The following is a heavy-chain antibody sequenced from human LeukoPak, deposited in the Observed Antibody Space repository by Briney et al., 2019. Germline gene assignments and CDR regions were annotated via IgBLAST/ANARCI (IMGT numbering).Heavy chain of an antibody. CDR3: ARLFYDSSGSH. V-gene: IGHV3-7*01. J-gene: IGHJ4*02. CDR2: IKQDGSEK. Sequence: PGGSLRLSCAASGFTFSSYAMSWVRQAPGKGLEWVANIKQDGSEKYYVDSVKGRFTISRDNAKNSLYLQMNSLRAEDTAVYYCARLFYDSSGSHWGQGTLVTVSS. CDR1: GFTFSSYA. D-gene: IGHD3-22*01.